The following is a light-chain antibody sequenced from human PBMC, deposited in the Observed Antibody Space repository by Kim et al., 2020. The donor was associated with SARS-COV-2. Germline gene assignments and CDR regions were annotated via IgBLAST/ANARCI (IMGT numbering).Light chain of an antibody. Sequence: QSVLTQPPSVSGAPGQRVTISCAGSSSNIGAGNVVHWYQQFPGTAPKLVIYANTNRPSGVPDRFSGSKSGTSASLAITGLQAEDEADYYCQSFDRSLGGRVFGRGTHLGV. CDR2: ANT. J-gene: IGLJ2*01. CDR1: SSNIGAGNV. CDR3: QSFDRSLGGRV. V-gene: IGLV1-40*01.